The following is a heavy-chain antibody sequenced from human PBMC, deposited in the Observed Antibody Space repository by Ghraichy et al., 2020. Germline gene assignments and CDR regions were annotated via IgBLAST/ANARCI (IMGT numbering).Heavy chain of an antibody. CDR2: MNPSSGNT. Sequence: ASVKVSCKASGYNFTTYVINWVRQATGQGLEWMGWMNPSSGNTGFARNFQGRVTMTRNTSISTAYLELSNLRLDDTAVYYCARETKYCSGGGCYSGEWFGPWGQGTQVTVSS. D-gene: IGHD2-15*01. CDR3: ARETKYCSGGGCYSGEWFGP. CDR1: GYNFTTYV. J-gene: IGHJ5*02. V-gene: IGHV1-8*01.